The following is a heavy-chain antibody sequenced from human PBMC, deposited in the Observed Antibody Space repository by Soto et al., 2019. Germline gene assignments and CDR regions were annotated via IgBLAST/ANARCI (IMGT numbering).Heavy chain of an antibody. CDR2: IYYSGIT. J-gene: IGHJ6*02. Sequence: ASETLSLTCTVSGGSISSYYWSWIRQPPGKGLEWIGYIYYSGITNYNPSLKSRVTISVDTSKNQFPLKLSSVTAADTAVYYCARYKSNYYYGMDVWGQGTTVTVS. D-gene: IGHD1-20*01. V-gene: IGHV4-59*01. CDR1: GGSISSYY. CDR3: ARYKSNYYYGMDV.